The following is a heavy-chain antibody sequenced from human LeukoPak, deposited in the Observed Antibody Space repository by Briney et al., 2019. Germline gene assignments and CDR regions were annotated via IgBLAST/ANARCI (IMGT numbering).Heavy chain of an antibody. CDR1: GYTFTSYG. Sequence: ASVKVSCKASGYTFTSYGISWVRQAPGQGLEWMGWISAYNGNTNYAQKLQGRVTMTTDTSTSTAYMELRSLRSDDTAVYYCAKEGKEDWYQLLPTPFDPWGQGTLVTVSS. CDR3: AKEGKEDWYQLLPTPFDP. J-gene: IGHJ5*02. CDR2: ISAYNGNT. V-gene: IGHV1-18*01. D-gene: IGHD2-2*01.